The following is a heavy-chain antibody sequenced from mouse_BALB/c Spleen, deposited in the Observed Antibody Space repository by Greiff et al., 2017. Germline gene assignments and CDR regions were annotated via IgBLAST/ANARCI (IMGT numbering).Heavy chain of an antibody. CDR3: ARWLLRGYYAMDY. V-gene: IGHV3-2*02. Sequence: EVQLVESGPGLVKPSQSLSLTCTVTGYSITSDYAWNWIRQFPGNKLEWMGYISYSGSTSYNPSLKSRISITRDTSKNQFFLQLNSVTTEDTATYYCARWLLRGYYAMDYWGQGTSVTVSS. CDR2: ISYSGST. J-gene: IGHJ4*01. D-gene: IGHD2-3*01. CDR1: GYSITSDYA.